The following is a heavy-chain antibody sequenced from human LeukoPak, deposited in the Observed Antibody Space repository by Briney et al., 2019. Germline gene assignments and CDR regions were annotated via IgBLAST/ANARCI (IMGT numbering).Heavy chain of an antibody. V-gene: IGHV3-48*03. CDR1: GFTFSSYE. J-gene: IGHJ3*02. Sequence: PGGSLRLSCAASGFTFSSYEMNWVRKAPGQGQEWVSYISSSGSTIYYADSVKGRFTISRDNAKNSLYLQMNSLRAEDTAVYYCAKDRSIAAGDDAFDIWGQGTMVTVSS. D-gene: IGHD6-13*01. CDR2: ISSSGSTI. CDR3: AKDRSIAAGDDAFDI.